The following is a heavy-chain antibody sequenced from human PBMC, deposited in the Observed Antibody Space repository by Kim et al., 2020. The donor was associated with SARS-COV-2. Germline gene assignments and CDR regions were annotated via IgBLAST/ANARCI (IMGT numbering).Heavy chain of an antibody. CDR3: AKGIYRRDGYNSDY. V-gene: IGHV3-30*18. CDR1: GFTFSSYG. J-gene: IGHJ4*02. CDR2: ISYDGSSQ. D-gene: IGHD5-12*01. Sequence: GGSLRLSCAASGFTFSSYGMHWVRQAPGKGLEWVAVISYDGSSQYYADSVKGRFTISRDNSKNTLYLQMNSLRAEDTAVYYCAKGIYRRDGYNSDYWGQGTLVTVFS.